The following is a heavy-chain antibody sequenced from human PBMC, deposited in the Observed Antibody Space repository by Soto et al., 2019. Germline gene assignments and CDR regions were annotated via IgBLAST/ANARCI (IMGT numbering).Heavy chain of an antibody. D-gene: IGHD2-2*01. CDR1: GDTFTSYY. V-gene: IGHV1-46*01. Sequence: GASVKVSCKAPGDTFTSYYMHWVRQAPGHGLEWMGVINPNGGSTRFAQKFQGRVTMTSDTSTSTVYMELRGLTSEDTAVYYCARVIPGVEAWFDPWGQGTLVTVSS. CDR3: ARVIPGVEAWFDP. CDR2: INPNGGST. J-gene: IGHJ5*02.